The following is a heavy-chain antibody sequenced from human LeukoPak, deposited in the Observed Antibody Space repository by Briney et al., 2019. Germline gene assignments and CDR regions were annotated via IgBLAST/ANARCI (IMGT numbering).Heavy chain of an antibody. D-gene: IGHD3-10*01. J-gene: IGHJ6*02. V-gene: IGHV1-18*01. CDR3: ARDDYYGSGSYPPHGMDV. Sequence: ASVKVSCKASGYTCTTYGISWVRQAPGQGLEWMAWISPYNGNTLYPQKLQGRVTMTTDTSTSKAYMELRSLRSDDTAVYYCARDDYYGSGSYPPHGMDVWGQGTTVTVSS. CDR2: ISPYNGNT. CDR1: GYTCTTYG.